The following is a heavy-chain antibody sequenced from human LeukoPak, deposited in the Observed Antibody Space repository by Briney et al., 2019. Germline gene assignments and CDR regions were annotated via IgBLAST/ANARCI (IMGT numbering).Heavy chain of an antibody. CDR2: FHPEDGET. J-gene: IGHJ6*04. CDR3: ATDKPSAAGTGYYGMDV. CDR1: GYTLTGLS. D-gene: IGHD6-13*01. V-gene: IGHV1-24*01. Sequence: ASVTLSCTVSGYTLTGLSMHWVRQAPGKGLEWMGGFHPEDGETIYAQKFQGRVTMTEDTSTDTAYMELSSLRSEDTAVYYCATDKPSAAGTGYYGMDVWGKGTTVTVSS.